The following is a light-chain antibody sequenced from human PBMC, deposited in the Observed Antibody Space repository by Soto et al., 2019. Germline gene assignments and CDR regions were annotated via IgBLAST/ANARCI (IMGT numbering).Light chain of an antibody. CDR2: ATS. Sequence: EIVLTQSPGTLSLSPGDRATLSCRASQSVGSSYLAWYQQKPGQAPRLLIFATSDRATGIPDRFSGSGSGTDFTLTISRLEPEDFAEYYCQQYGDAPRTFGQGTKVEV. J-gene: IGKJ1*01. CDR3: QQYGDAPRT. CDR1: QSVGSSY. V-gene: IGKV3-20*01.